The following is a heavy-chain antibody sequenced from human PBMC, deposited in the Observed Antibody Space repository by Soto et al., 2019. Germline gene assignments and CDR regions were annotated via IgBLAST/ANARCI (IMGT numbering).Heavy chain of an antibody. J-gene: IGHJ4*02. CDR3: AREYVVATNTGSFYFDY. D-gene: IGHD5-12*01. CDR2: IIPIFGTA. Sequence: GASVKVSCKASGGTFSSSAISWVRQAPGQGLEWMGGIIPIFGTANYAQKFQGRVTITADESTSTAYMELSSLRSEDTAVYYCAREYVVATNTGSFYFDYWGQGTLVTVSS. V-gene: IGHV1-69*13. CDR1: GGTFSSSA.